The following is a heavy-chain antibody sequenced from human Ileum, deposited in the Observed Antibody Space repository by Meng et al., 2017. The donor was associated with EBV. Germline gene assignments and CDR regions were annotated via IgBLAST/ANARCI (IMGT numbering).Heavy chain of an antibody. J-gene: IGHJ5*02. CDR1: GFTFSVYS. V-gene: IGHV3-11*01. D-gene: IGHD1-14*01. CDR3: AGRNNWFDP. CDR2: IGLSADAI. Sequence: QIQLVEAGGGLVKPGGSLRLSCAASGFTFSVYSLSWIRQAPGKGLQVIASIGLSADAIYYADSVKGRFTISRDNANNSLYLQMNNLRVDETAVYYCAGRNNWFDPWGQGTLVTVSS.